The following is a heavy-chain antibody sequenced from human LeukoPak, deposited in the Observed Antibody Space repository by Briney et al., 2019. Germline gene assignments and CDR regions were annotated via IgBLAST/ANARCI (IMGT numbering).Heavy chain of an antibody. V-gene: IGHV3-74*01. CDR3: ATVFEY. CDR1: GFTFSNYW. J-gene: IGHJ4*02. Sequence: PGGSLRLSCAASGFTFSNYWIHWVRHVPGQGLVWVARINRDGSGTSYADFVKGRFTISRDNAKNTVSLEMNSLRPEDTAVYYRATVFEYWGQGTLVTVSS. CDR2: INRDGSGT. D-gene: IGHD2-21*02.